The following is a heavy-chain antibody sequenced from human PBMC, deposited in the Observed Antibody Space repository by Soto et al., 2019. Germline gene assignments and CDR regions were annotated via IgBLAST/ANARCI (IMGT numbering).Heavy chain of an antibody. CDR2: IITGNGNT. V-gene: IGHV1-3*04. CDR3: VRANYFDY. J-gene: IGHJ4*02. Sequence: QVQLVQSGAEEKKPGASVKVSCKASGYTLTSYTMQWVRQAPGQRLEWMGWIITGNGNTKYSQKFQGRVTITRDTSATTAYMELSSLRSEDTAVYYCVRANYFDYWGQGTLVTVSS. CDR1: GYTLTSYT.